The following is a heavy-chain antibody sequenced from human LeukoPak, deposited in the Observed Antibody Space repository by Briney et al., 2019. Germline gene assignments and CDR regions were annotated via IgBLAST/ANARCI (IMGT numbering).Heavy chain of an antibody. CDR2: IYHSGST. D-gene: IGHD6-6*01. Sequence: SETLSLTCAVSGYSISSGYYWGWIRQPPGKELEWIGSIYHSGSTYYNPSLKSRVTISVDTSKNQFSLKLSSVTAADTAVYYCATAPSSFNYYYYMDVWGKGTTVTVSS. V-gene: IGHV4-38-2*01. CDR1: GYSISSGYY. CDR3: ATAPSSFNYYYYMDV. J-gene: IGHJ6*03.